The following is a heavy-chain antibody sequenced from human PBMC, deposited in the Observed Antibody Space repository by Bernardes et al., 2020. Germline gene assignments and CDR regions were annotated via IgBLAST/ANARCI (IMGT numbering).Heavy chain of an antibody. Sequence: VGSLRLSCAASGFTFSSYAMSWVRQAPGKGLEWVSAISGSGGSTYYADSVKGRFTISRDNSKNTLYLQMNSLRAEDTAVYYCAKDWGGAVAGTDYWGQGTLVTVSS. J-gene: IGHJ4*02. V-gene: IGHV3-23*01. CDR1: GFTFSSYA. D-gene: IGHD6-19*01. CDR2: ISGSGGST. CDR3: AKDWGGAVAGTDY.